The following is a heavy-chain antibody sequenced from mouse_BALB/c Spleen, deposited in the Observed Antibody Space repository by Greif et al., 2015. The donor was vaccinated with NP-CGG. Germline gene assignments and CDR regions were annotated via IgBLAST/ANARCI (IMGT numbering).Heavy chain of an antibody. CDR2: IDPANGNT. D-gene: IGHD2-4*01. Sequence: EVQLVESGAELVKPGASVKLSCTASGFNIKDTYMHWVKKRPEQGLEWIGRIDPANGNTKYDPKFQGKATITADTSSNTAYLQLSSLTSEDTAVYYRARVITGYWYFDVWGAGTTVTVSS. J-gene: IGHJ1*01. V-gene: IGHV14-3*02. CDR1: GFNIKDTY. CDR3: ARVITGYWYFDV.